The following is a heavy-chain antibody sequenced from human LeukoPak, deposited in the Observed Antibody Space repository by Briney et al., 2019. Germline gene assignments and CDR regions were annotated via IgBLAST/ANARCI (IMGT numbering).Heavy chain of an antibody. Sequence: PGGSLRLSCLASGFTFSSFTLNWVRQAPGKGLVWVSRIASDGSSTTYADSVKGRFSISRDNAKNTLYLQMNSLRVEDTAVYYCARGRPHGNDYWGQGTLVTVSS. CDR1: GFTFSSFT. CDR3: ARGRPHGNDY. J-gene: IGHJ4*02. V-gene: IGHV3-74*01. D-gene: IGHD4-23*01. CDR2: IASDGSST.